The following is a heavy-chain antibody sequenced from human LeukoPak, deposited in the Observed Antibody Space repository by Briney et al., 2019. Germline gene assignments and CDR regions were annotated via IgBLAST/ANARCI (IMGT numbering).Heavy chain of an antibody. V-gene: IGHV3-9*01. CDR1: GFTFDDYA. CDR2: ISWNSGSK. Sequence: PGGSLRLSCAASGFTFDDYAMHWVRQAPGKGLEWVSGISWNSGSKGYADSVKGRFTISRDNAKTSLYLQMNSLRAEDTALYYCAKDLGPGSMATSPGFDYWGQGTLVTVSS. J-gene: IGHJ4*02. CDR3: AKDLGPGSMATSPGFDY. D-gene: IGHD5-24*01.